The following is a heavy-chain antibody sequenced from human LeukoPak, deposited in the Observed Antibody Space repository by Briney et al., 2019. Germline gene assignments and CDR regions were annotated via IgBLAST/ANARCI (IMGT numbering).Heavy chain of an antibody. J-gene: IGHJ4*02. V-gene: IGHV3-7*01. D-gene: IGHD6-19*01. Sequence: GGSLRLSCAASGFTFSSYSMNWVRQAPGKGLEWVANIKQDGSEKYYVDSVKGRFTISRDNAKNSLYLQMNSLRAEDTAVYYCAREVRSSGAFDYWGQGTLVTVSS. CDR2: IKQDGSEK. CDR3: AREVRSSGAFDY. CDR1: GFTFSSYS.